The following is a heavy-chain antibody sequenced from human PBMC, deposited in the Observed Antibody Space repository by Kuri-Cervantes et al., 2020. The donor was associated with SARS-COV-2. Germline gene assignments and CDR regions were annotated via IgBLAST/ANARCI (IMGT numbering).Heavy chain of an antibody. CDR3: ARVEGAAAGTPSGNFDY. D-gene: IGHD6-13*01. Sequence: SETLSLTCAVSGYSISSGYYWGWIRQPPGKGLEWIGSIYHSGSTYYNPSLKSRVTISVDTSKNQFSLKLSSVTAADTAVYYCARVEGAAAGTPSGNFDYWGQGTLVTVSS. V-gene: IGHV4-38-2*01. CDR1: GYSISSGYY. J-gene: IGHJ4*02. CDR2: IYHSGST.